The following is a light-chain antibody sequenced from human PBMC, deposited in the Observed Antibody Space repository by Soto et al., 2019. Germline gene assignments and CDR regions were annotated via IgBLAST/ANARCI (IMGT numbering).Light chain of an antibody. V-gene: IGKV1-39*01. J-gene: IGKJ2*01. CDR2: GAS. CDR1: QSIGTY. Sequence: DIQMTQSPSSLPASVGDRISITCRASQSIGTYLSWYQQKPGKAPKLLIYGASNLQSGVPSRFSGSGSETGFTLTIRSLQPEDFSTYYCQQSYSASRTCGQGTKVEIK. CDR3: QQSYSASRT.